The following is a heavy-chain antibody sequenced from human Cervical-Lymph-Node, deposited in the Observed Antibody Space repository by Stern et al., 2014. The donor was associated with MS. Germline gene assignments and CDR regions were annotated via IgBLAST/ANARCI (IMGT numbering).Heavy chain of an antibody. D-gene: IGHD5-12*01. V-gene: IGHV1-69*01. CDR1: GGTFSSDA. Sequence: VKLVESGAEVKKPGSSMKVSCKASGGTFSSDAIGWVRQAPGQGLEWMGGIIPIFETANYAQKFQGRVTITADQSTKTAYLELSSLTSGDTAMYFCASGARISWYFDFWGQGTLVTVST. CDR3: ASGARISWYFDF. J-gene: IGHJ4*02. CDR2: IIPIFETA.